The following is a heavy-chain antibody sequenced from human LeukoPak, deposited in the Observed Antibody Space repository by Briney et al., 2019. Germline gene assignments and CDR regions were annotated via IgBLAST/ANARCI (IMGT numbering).Heavy chain of an antibody. CDR1: GGSISSYY. CDR3: ARHSSSGWNWFDP. Sequence: SETLSLTCTVSGGSISSYYWSWIRQPPGKGLEWIGYIYYSGSTNYNPSLKSRVTISVDTSKNQFSLKLSSVTAADTAVYCCARHSSSGWNWFDPWGQGILVTVSS. D-gene: IGHD6-19*01. CDR2: IYYSGST. V-gene: IGHV4-59*08. J-gene: IGHJ5*02.